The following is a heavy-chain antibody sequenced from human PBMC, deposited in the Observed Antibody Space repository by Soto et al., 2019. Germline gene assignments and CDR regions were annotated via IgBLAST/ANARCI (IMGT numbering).Heavy chain of an antibody. CDR2: ISGSGGST. J-gene: IGHJ5*02. Sequence: PGGSLRLSCAASGFTFSSHAMSWVRQAPGKGLEWVSAISGSGGSTYYADSVKGRFTISRDNSKNTLYLQMNSLRAEDTAVYYCAKATAAAGTSSWFDPWGQGTLVTVSS. CDR1: GFTFSSHA. CDR3: AKATAAAGTSSWFDP. D-gene: IGHD6-13*01. V-gene: IGHV3-23*01.